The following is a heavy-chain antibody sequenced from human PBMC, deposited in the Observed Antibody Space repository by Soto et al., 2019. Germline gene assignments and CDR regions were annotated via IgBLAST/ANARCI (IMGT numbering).Heavy chain of an antibody. CDR2: IIPIFGTA. J-gene: IGHJ6*02. CDR1: GGTFSSYA. CDR3: ARGEPLPISYYYYGMDV. Sequence: QVQLVQSGAEVKKPGSSVKVSCKASGGTFSSYAISWVRQAPGQGLEWMGGIIPIFGTANYAQKFQGRVTITADKSTSTAYRELSSLRSEDTSGYYCARGEPLPISYYYYGMDVGGQGTTVTVSS. D-gene: IGHD1-26*01. V-gene: IGHV1-69*06.